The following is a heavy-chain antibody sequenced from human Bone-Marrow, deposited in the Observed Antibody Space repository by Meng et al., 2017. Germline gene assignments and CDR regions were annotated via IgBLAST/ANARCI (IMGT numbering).Heavy chain of an antibody. CDR1: GGSISSYF. CDR2: IYTSGST. D-gene: IGHD5/OR15-5a*01. V-gene: IGHV4-4*07. Sequence: GSLRLSCTVSGGSISSYFWTWIRQPAGKGLEWLGRIYTSGSTNYNPSLKSRVTISVDTSKNQFSLKLTSVTAADTAVYYCARGVGSLDHWGQGTLVTVSS. CDR3: ARGVGSLDH. J-gene: IGHJ5*02.